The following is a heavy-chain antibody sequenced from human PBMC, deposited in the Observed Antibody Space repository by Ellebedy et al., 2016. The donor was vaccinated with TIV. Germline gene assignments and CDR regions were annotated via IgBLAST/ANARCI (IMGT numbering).Heavy chain of an antibody. J-gene: IGHJ4*02. Sequence: GESLKISXATSGFSFGSYSMIWVRQTEKGLEWVSSISGNSRYIYYADSVRGRCTISRDNAKNSLFLEMNRLRADDTGVYYCARPQEPKWGQGTLVTVSS. CDR3: ARPQEPK. CDR1: GFSFGSYS. CDR2: ISGNSRYI. V-gene: IGHV3-21*01. D-gene: IGHD1-14*01.